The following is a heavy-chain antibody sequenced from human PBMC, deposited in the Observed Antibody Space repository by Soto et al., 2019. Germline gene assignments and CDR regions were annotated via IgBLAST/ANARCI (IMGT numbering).Heavy chain of an antibody. Sequence: ASVKCYCKASGYTFTGYYMNWVRQAPGQGLEWMGWINPNTGGTKYAQKFQGRVTMTRDTSISTAYMELSSLTSDDTAVYYCARDLYFDYWGLGTLVTVSS. CDR2: INPNTGGT. CDR1: GYTFTGYY. V-gene: IGHV1-2*02. CDR3: ARDLYFDY. J-gene: IGHJ4*02.